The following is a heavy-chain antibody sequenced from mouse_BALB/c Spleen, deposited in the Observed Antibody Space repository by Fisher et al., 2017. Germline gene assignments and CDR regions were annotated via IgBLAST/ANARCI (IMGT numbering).Heavy chain of an antibody. V-gene: IGHV1-50*01. J-gene: IGHJ4*01. D-gene: IGHD4-1*01. Sequence: KFKGKATLTLDTSSSTAYMQLSSLTSEDSAVYYCSRNWDERGYAMDYWGQGTSVTVSS. CDR3: SRNWDERGYAMDY.